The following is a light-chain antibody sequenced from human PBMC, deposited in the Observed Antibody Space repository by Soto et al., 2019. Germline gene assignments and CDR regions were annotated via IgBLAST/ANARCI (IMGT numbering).Light chain of an antibody. CDR2: GAS. J-gene: IGKJ1*01. CDR3: QQYGSSPRT. CDR1: RGVSANY. V-gene: IGKV3-20*01. Sequence: ENLLTQSPGTLSLSPGEGATLSCRASRGVSANYLAWYQQKPGQAPTLLIYGASIRAAGIPDRFSGSGSGTDFPLTIRRLEPDDFAVYYGQQYGSSPRTFGQGTKVESK.